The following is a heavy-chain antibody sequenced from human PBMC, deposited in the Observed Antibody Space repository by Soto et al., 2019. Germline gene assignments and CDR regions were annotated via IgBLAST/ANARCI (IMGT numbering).Heavy chain of an antibody. J-gene: IGHJ5*02. CDR1: GFTFSSYS. Sequence: GSLRLSCAASGFTFSSYSMNWVRQAPGKGLEWVSSISSSSSYIYYADSVKGRFTISRDNAKNSLYLQMNSLRAEDTAVYYCARGTHCSSTSCHPWFDPWGQGTLVTVSS. CDR2: ISSSSSYI. CDR3: ARGTHCSSTSCHPWFDP. D-gene: IGHD2-2*01. V-gene: IGHV3-21*01.